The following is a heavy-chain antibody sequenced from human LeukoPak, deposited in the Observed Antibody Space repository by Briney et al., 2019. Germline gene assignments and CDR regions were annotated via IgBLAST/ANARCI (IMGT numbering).Heavy chain of an antibody. J-gene: IGHJ4*02. CDR1: GFTFSSYS. Sequence: GGSLRLSCAASGFTFSSYSMNWVRQAPGKGLEWVSSISSSSYIYYADSVKGRFTISRDNAKNSLYLQMNSLRAEDTAVYYCARDQGVLPGANWGQGTLVTVSS. CDR3: ARDQGVLPGAN. D-gene: IGHD1-14*01. V-gene: IGHV3-21*01. CDR2: ISSSSYI.